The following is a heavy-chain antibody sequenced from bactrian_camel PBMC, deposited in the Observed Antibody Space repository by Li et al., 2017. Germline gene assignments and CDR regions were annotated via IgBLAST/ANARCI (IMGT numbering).Heavy chain of an antibody. CDR2: ITGDGRT. D-gene: IGHD5*01. V-gene: IGHV3S55*01. CDR1: GFTFDDDVR. J-gene: IGHJ4*01. CDR3: TMGGDYTTGWYWYQY. Sequence: HVQLVESGGGSVQAGETLRLSCTASGFTFDDDVRMAWYRRAPGRECELVSAITGDGRTYYSDSVKGRFTLSRDDAENTLWLQLNSLKPEDTAIYYCTMGGDYTTGWYWYQYWGQGTQVTVS.